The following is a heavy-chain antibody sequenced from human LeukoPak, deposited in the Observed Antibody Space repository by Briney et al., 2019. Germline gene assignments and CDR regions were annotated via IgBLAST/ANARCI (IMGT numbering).Heavy chain of an antibody. V-gene: IGHV1-2*02. CDR2: INPNSGGT. CDR3: ARGGRYCSSTSCYVGSMDV. J-gene: IGHJ6*04. CDR1: GYTFTGYY. D-gene: IGHD2-2*01. Sequence: GASVKVSCKASGYTFTGYYMHWVRQAPGQGLEWMGWINPNSGGTNYAQKFQGRVTMTRDTSTSTVYMELSSLRSEDTAVYYCARGGRYCSSTSCYVGSMDVWGKGTTVTISS.